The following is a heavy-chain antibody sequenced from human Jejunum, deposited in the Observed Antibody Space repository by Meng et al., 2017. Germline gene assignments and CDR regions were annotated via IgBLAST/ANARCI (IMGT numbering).Heavy chain of an antibody. D-gene: IGHD5/OR15-5a*01. J-gene: IGHJ5*02. Sequence: GESLKISCAASGFPFSNYEMNWIRQAPGKGLEWVSYITGSGKSMSYADSVRGLFTISRDNAQNLVHLQMSSLRAEDTALYYCARKKPGTVYFDPWGQGTLVTVSS. CDR2: ITGSGKSM. CDR3: ARKKPGTVYFDP. V-gene: IGHV3-48*03. CDR1: GFPFSNYE.